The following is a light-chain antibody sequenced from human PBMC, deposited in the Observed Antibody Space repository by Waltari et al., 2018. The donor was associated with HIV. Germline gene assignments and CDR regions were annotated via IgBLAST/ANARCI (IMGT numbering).Light chain of an antibody. Sequence: QSALTQPASVSGSPGQSISISCTGTSSDVGAYNYVSWYQQHPGQAPKPIIYDVNSRPSGISSRCSGSKSGNTASLTISGLQAEDEADYYCSSYTGSDTLLGVFGTGTKVTVL. V-gene: IGLV2-14*01. CDR1: SSDVGAYNY. CDR2: DVN. CDR3: SSYTGSDTLLGV. J-gene: IGLJ1*01.